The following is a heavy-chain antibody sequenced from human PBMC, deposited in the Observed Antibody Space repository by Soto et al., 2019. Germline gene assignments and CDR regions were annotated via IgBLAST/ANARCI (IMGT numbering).Heavy chain of an antibody. V-gene: IGHV3-74*01. CDR3: ARDRAGAVGGNWFDP. CDR1: GFTFSSYW. D-gene: IGHD6-19*01. CDR2: INSDGSST. Sequence: EVQLVESGGGLVQPGGSLRLSCAASGFTFSSYWMHWVRQAPGKGLVWVSRINSDGSSTSYADSVKGRFTISRDNAKNTLYLQMNGLRAEDTAVYYCARDRAGAVGGNWFDPWGQGTLVTVSS. J-gene: IGHJ5*02.